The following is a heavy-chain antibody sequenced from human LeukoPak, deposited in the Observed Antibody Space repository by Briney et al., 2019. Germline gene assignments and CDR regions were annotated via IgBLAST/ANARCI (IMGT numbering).Heavy chain of an antibody. Sequence: SETLSLTCTVSGGSISSYYWSWIRQPAGKGLEWIGRIYTSGSTNYNPSLKSRVTMSVDTSKKQFSLKLSSVTAADTAVYYCARDAYYYDSSGYPRFDYWGQGTLVTVSS. V-gene: IGHV4-4*07. CDR3: ARDAYYYDSSGYPRFDY. CDR1: GGSISSYY. CDR2: IYTSGST. D-gene: IGHD3-22*01. J-gene: IGHJ4*02.